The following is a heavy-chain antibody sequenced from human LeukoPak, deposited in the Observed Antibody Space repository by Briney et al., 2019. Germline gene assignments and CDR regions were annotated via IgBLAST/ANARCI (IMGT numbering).Heavy chain of an antibody. Sequence: GGSLRLSCAASGFTFISYWMHWVRQAPGKGLVWVSRINGYGSSTDFADSVKGRFTISRDNAKNTMYLQMNSLRAEDTAVYYCARDAPGNTALDYWGQGTLVTVSS. CDR3: ARDAPGNTALDY. CDR1: GFTFISYW. J-gene: IGHJ4*02. V-gene: IGHV3-74*01. D-gene: IGHD5-18*01. CDR2: INGYGSST.